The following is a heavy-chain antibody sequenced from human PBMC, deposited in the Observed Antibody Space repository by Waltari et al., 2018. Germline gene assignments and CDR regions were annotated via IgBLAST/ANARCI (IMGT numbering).Heavy chain of an antibody. J-gene: IGHJ4*02. CDR1: GFTVSSDS. V-gene: IGHV3-53*01. CDR3: ARGHRGSRPL. D-gene: IGHD3-10*01. CDR2: IYSGCSA. Sequence: EVRLVESGGDLVQPGGSLRLSCAASGFTVSSDSMNWLRQAHGKGLEWVSVIYSGCSANYTDSVKGRFIVSRDNSRNTLYLQMNGLRADDTAIYYCARGHRGSRPLWGQGTLVTVSS.